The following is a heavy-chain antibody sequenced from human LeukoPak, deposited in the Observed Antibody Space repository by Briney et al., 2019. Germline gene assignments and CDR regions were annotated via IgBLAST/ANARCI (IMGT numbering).Heavy chain of an antibody. Sequence: ASVTVSCKASGYTFTGYYMHWVRQAPGQGLEWMGWINPNSGVTNYAQKFQGRVTMTRDTSISTVYMELSGLRSDDTAVYYCARQGALVKGIDYWGQGTLVTVSS. J-gene: IGHJ4*02. D-gene: IGHD6-13*01. V-gene: IGHV1-2*02. CDR3: ARQGALVKGIDY. CDR1: GYTFTGYY. CDR2: INPNSGVT.